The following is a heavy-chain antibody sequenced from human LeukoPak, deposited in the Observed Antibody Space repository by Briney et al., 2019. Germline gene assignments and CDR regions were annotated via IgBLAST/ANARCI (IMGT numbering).Heavy chain of an antibody. V-gene: IGHV3-7*01. CDR1: GFPFSGFW. CDR3: ARGKSGPDY. CDR2: IKEDGSEK. Sequence: GSLRLSCAVSGFPFSGFWMSWVRQAPGKGLEWVANIKEDGSEKYYVDSVKGRFTISRDNAKNSLYLQMNSLRVEDTAVYYCARGKSGPDYWGQGTLVTVS. J-gene: IGHJ4*02. D-gene: IGHD6-25*01.